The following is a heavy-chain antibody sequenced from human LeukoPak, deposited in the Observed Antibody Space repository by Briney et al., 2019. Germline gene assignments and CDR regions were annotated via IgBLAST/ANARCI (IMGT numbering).Heavy chain of an antibody. J-gene: IGHJ4*02. D-gene: IGHD3-22*01. V-gene: IGHV3-48*03. CDR3: ARWGYYYDSSGYYYPFDY. CDR2: ISSSGSTI. CDR1: GFGFSSYW. Sequence: QPGGSLRLSCAASGFGFSSYWMTWVRQAPGKGLEWVSYISSSGSTIYYADSVKGRFTISRDNAKNSLYLQMNSLRAEDTAVYYCARWGYYYDSSGYYYPFDYWGQGTLVTVSS.